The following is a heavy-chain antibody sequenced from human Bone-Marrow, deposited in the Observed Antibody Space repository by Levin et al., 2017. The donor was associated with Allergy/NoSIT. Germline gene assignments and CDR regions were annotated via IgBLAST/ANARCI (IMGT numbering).Heavy chain of an antibody. V-gene: IGHV1-69*13. D-gene: IGHD3-22*01. CDR3: ARGTMILRLDY. J-gene: IGHJ4*02. CDR1: GSTTYA. Sequence: GASVKVSCKASGSTTYATNWVRQAPGQSLEWIGGIMPIFNKPHYAQKFQGRVTITADESTDTAYMELTSLKSDDTAVYYCARGTMILRLDYWGQGSLVTVSS. CDR2: IMPIFNKP.